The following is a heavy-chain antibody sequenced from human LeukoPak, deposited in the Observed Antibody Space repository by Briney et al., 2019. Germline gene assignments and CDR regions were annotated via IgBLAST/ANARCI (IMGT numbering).Heavy chain of an antibody. CDR3: ARSPVLDRNNWSFAD. V-gene: IGHV3-53*01. J-gene: IGHJ4*02. D-gene: IGHD1-1*01. CDR2: SYSGGDT. Sequence: GGSLRLSCAASGFTVSRNYMSWVRQAPGKGLEWVSVSYSGGDTYYPDSVKGRFTVSRDNPKNTVYLQMNSLRAEDTAVYFCARSPVLDRNNWSFADWGQGTLVTVSS. CDR1: GFTVSRNY.